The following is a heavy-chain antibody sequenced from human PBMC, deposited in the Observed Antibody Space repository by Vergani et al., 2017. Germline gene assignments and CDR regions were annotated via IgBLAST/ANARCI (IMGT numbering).Heavy chain of an antibody. CDR2: IYYSGST. D-gene: IGHD5-18*01. CDR3: ARPGPPVDTAMATSDYYYGMDV. V-gene: IGHV4-30-4*01. CDR1: GGSISSGDYY. Sequence: QVQLQESGPGLVKPSQTLSLTCTVSGGSISSGDYYWSWIRQPPGKGLEWIGYIYYSGSTYYNPSLKSRVTISVDTSKNQFSLKLSSVTAADAAVYYCARPGPPVDTAMATSDYYYGMDVWGQGTTVTVSS. J-gene: IGHJ6*02.